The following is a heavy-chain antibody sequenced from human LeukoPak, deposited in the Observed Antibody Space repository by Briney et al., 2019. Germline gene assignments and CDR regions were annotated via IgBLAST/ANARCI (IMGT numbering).Heavy chain of an antibody. J-gene: IGHJ4*02. Sequence: SETLSLTCTVSGGSINSYYWSWIRQPPGKGLEWIGYICYSGSTNYNPSLKSRVTISVDTSKNQFSLKLSSVTAADTAVYYCARGDSSGFTDWGQGTLVTVSS. CDR2: ICYSGST. CDR3: ARGDSSGFTD. D-gene: IGHD6-19*01. V-gene: IGHV4-59*01. CDR1: GGSINSYY.